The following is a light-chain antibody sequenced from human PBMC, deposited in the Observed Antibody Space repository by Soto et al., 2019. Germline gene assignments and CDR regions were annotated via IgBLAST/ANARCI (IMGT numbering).Light chain of an antibody. CDR2: GAS. Sequence: EIVMKQSPYILSVYPGERATLSCRASQSVSSNLAWYQQKPGQSPRLLIYGASTRATGIPVRFSGGGSGTDFTLTISRLEPEDFAVYCCQQFSCYPLTFGGGTKVDIK. CDR3: QQFSCYPLT. J-gene: IGKJ4*01. CDR1: QSVSSN. V-gene: IGKV3-15*01.